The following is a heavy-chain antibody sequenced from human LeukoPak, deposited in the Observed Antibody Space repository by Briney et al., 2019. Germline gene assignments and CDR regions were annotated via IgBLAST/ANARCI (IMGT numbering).Heavy chain of an antibody. D-gene: IGHD2-21*01. CDR3: ARETLNCGGDCFDY. CDR2: INTGVRSA. CDR1: GISLSAYE. V-gene: IGHV3-48*03. Sequence: GGSLRLSCIGYGISLSAYEFNWVRQAPGKGLEWISYINTGVRSAYYAGSVKGRFTISRDDANSAVHLEMNSLRAEDTAIYYCARETLNCGGDCFDYWGQGALVTVST. J-gene: IGHJ4*02.